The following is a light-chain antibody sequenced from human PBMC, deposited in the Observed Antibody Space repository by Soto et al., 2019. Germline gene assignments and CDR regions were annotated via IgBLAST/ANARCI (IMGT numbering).Light chain of an antibody. CDR2: NDN. CDR3: SSFAGSNNFPYV. J-gene: IGLJ1*01. CDR1: SSNIENYF. Sequence: QSVLTQPPSASGTPGQRVTISCSGSSSNIENYFLNWYRLLPGTAPKLLIYNDNQRPSGVPDRFSGSKSGTSASLAISGLHSEDEADYYCSSFAGSNNFPYVFGTGTKVTVL. V-gene: IGLV1-44*01.